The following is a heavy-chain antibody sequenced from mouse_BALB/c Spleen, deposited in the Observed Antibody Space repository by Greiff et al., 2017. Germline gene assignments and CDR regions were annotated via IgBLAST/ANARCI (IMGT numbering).Heavy chain of an antibody. D-gene: IGHD1-1*01. V-gene: IGHV1-87*01. CDR2: IYPGDGDT. J-gene: IGHJ4*01. CDR1: GYTFTSYW. CDR3: ARYHYGYYAMDY. Sequence: QVQLQQSGAELARPGASVKLSCKASGYTFTSYWMQWVKQRPGQGLEWIGAIYPGDGDTRYTQKFKGKATLTADKSSSTAYMQLSSLASEDSAVYYCARYHYGYYAMDYWGQGTSVTVAS.